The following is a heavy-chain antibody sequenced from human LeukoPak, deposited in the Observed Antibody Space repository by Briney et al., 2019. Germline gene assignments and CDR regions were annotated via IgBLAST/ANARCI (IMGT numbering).Heavy chain of an antibody. J-gene: IGHJ4*02. D-gene: IGHD3-22*01. CDR1: GFTFSGYA. CDR2: ISGSGGST. Sequence: PGGSLRLSCAASGFTFSGYAMSWVRQAPGKGLEWVSAISGSGGSTYYADSVKGRFTISRDNSKNTLYLQMNSLRAEDTAVYYCAKKPVDGIVVVPGATYYFDYWGQGTLVTVSS. CDR3: AKKPVDGIVVVPGATYYFDY. V-gene: IGHV3-23*01.